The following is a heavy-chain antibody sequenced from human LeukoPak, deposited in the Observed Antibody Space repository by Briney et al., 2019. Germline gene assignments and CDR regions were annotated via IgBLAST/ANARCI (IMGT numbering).Heavy chain of an antibody. CDR2: IIAYNGIT. V-gene: IGHV1-18*01. D-gene: IGHD3-9*01. CDR1: GYTFTSYG. Sequence: ASVKVSCKASGYTFTSYGISWVRQAPGQGLEWMGWIIAYNGITNYAQKLQGRVTMTTDTSTSTAYMELRSLRSDDTAVYYCATVGVLRYFAWLLLDQFDYWGQGTLVTVSS. CDR3: ATVGVLRYFAWLLLDQFDY. J-gene: IGHJ4*02.